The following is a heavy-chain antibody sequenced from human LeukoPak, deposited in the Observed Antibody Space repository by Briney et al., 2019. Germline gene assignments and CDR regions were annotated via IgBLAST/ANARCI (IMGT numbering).Heavy chain of an antibody. V-gene: IGHV4-4*07. J-gene: IGHJ5*02. CDR3: ARELADFWKDSHWFDP. Sequence: SETLSLTCTVSGGSISSYYWSWIRQPAGKGLEWIGRIYTSGSTNYNPSLKSRVTMSVDTSKNQFSLKLSSVTAADTAVYYCARELADFWKDSHWFDPWGQGTLVTVSS. D-gene: IGHD3-3*01. CDR1: GGSISSYY. CDR2: IYTSGST.